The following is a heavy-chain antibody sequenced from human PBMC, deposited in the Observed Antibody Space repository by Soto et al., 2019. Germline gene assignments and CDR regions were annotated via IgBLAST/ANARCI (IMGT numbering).Heavy chain of an antibody. D-gene: IGHD3-22*01. CDR2: IYYSGST. CDR1: GCNISSYY. CDR3: ARLGHVYYYDSSGYREYFQH. V-gene: IGHV4-59*01. J-gene: IGHJ1*01. Sequence: SETLSLTSTVSGCNISSYYWSWIRQPPGKGLEWIGYIYYSGSTNYNPSLKSRVTISVDTSKNQFSLKLSSVTAADTAVYYCARLGHVYYYDSSGYREYFQHWGQGTLVTVS.